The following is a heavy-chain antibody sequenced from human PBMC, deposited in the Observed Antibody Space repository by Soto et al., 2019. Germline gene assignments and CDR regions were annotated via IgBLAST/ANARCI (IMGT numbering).Heavy chain of an antibody. V-gene: IGHV3-48*01. CDR3: ARDRSERRGWYFAS. CDR2: ISSTSSTI. CDR1: GFTFNTYS. Sequence: EVQLVESGGGLVQPGGSLRLSCAASGFTFNTYSMNWVRQAPGKGLEWLSYISSTSSTIYYADSVKGRFTISRDNAKNSLYLQMNSLRAEDTAVYYCARDRSERRGWYFASWGPGTLVTVSS. J-gene: IGHJ5*01. D-gene: IGHD6-19*01.